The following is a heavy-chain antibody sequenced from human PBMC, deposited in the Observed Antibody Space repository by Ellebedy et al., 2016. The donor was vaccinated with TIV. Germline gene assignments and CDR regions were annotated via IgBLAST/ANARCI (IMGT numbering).Heavy chain of an antibody. J-gene: IGHJ4*02. D-gene: IGHD1-1*01. CDR2: ISWNSGSI. Sequence: PGGSLRLSCAASGFSFDDYAMHWVRQAPGKGLEWVSGISWNSGSIGYADSVKGRFTISRDNARKSLYLHMNSLRDEDTALYYGAKGSTIALLTCVDYWGQGTLVTVSS. V-gene: IGHV3-9*01. CDR1: GFSFDDYA. CDR3: AKGSTIALLTCVDY.